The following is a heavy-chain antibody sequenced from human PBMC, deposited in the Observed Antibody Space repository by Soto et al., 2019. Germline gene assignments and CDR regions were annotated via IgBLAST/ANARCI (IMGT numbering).Heavy chain of an antibody. D-gene: IGHD3-3*01. J-gene: IGHJ4*02. CDR2: IHHSGST. Sequence: SETLSLTCALYGGSFDGYYWSGIRQSPGKGLEWIGEIHHSGSTKYNPSLKSRVSLSVDTSTKQFSLKMTSMTAADRGVYYCARGVDSWSGYLFWGQGTPVTVSS. V-gene: IGHV4-34*01. CDR3: ARGVDSWSGYLF. CDR1: GGSFDGYY.